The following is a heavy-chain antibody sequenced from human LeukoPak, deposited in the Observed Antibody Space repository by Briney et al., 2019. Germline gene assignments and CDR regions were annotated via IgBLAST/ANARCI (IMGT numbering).Heavy chain of an antibody. CDR1: GFTFSSYG. D-gene: IGHD6-13*01. CDR3: AKVRAAGTEFDY. J-gene: IGHJ4*02. CDR2: ISGSGGST. V-gene: IGHV3-23*01. Sequence: GGSLRLSCAASGFTFSSYGMSWVRQAPGKGLEWVSAISGSGGSTYYADSVKGRFTISRDNSKNTLYLQMNSLRAEDTAVYYCAKVRAAGTEFDYWGQGTLVTVSS.